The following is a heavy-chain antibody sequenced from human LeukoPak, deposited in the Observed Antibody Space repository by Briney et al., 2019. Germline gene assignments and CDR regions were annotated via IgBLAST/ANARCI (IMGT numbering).Heavy chain of an antibody. V-gene: IGHV3-48*02. CDR1: GFTFSNYN. CDR3: EGGSVRSVAGGSEN. CDR2: ISQSGSIV. Sequence: GGSLRLSCAASGFTFSNYNMNWVRQVPGKGLEWVSYISQSGSIVYHAESVKGRFTISRNDARTRLQLQTTSLRDEDTAIYYCEGGSVRSVAGGSENWGEGALVTVSS. D-gene: IGHD6-19*01. J-gene: IGHJ1*01.